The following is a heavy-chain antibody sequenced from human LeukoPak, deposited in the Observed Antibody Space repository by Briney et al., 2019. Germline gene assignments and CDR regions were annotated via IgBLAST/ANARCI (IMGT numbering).Heavy chain of an antibody. J-gene: IGHJ5*02. CDR2: IIPIFGIA. CDR1: GGTFSSYA. D-gene: IGHD6-19*01. Sequence: SVKVSCKASGGTFSSYAISWVRQAPGQGLEWMGRIIPIFGIANYAQKFQGRVTITADKSTSTAYMELSSLRSEDTAVYYCARGLRRADPSNWFDPWGQGTLVTVSS. V-gene: IGHV1-69*04. CDR3: ARGLRRADPSNWFDP.